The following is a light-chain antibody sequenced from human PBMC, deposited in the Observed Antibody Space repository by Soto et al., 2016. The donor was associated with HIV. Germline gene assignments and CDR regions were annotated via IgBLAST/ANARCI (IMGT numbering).Light chain of an antibody. CDR2: KDS. CDR3: YSAADNNWV. J-gene: IGLJ3*02. Sequence: SYELTQPSSVSVSPGQTVRITCSGDVLAKKYARWFQQKPGQALMLVIYKDSERPSGIPERFSGSSSGTTVTLTISGAQVGDEADYYCYSAADNNWVFGGGTKLTVL. CDR1: VLAKKY. V-gene: IGLV3-27*01.